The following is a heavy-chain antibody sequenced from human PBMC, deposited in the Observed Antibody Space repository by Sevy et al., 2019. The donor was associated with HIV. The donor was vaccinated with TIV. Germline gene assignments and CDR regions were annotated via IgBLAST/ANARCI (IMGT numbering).Heavy chain of an antibody. Sequence: GGSLRLSCAASGFTFSSYSMNWVRQAPGKGLEWVSYISSSSSTIYYADSVKGRFTISRDNAKNSLYLQMNSPRAEDTAVYYCARGAYCSGGSCSTQNWFDPWGQGTLVTVSS. V-gene: IGHV3-48*01. CDR2: ISSSSSTI. D-gene: IGHD2-15*01. J-gene: IGHJ5*02. CDR1: GFTFSSYS. CDR3: ARGAYCSGGSCSTQNWFDP.